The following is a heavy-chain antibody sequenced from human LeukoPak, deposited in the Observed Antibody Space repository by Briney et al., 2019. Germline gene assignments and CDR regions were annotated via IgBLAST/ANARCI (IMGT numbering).Heavy chain of an antibody. CDR1: EYKFSDHY. CDR2: INPNSGDT. J-gene: IGHJ4*02. V-gene: IGHV1-2*02. D-gene: IGHD4/OR15-4a*01. CDR3: ARDRGSAKLGASYFFDS. Sequence: GASVKVSCKASEYKFSDHYIHWLRQAHGQGPEWRGWINPNSGDTHFAQKFQVGVTLTRDTSISTAYMELSSLKSDDTALYYCARDRGSAKLGASYFFDSWGQGTLVTVSS.